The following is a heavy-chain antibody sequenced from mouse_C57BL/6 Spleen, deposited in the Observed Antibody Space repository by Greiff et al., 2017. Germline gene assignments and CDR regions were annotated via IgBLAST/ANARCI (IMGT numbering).Heavy chain of an antibody. J-gene: IGHJ2*01. D-gene: IGHD1-1*01. CDR1: GYTFTSYW. CDR2: IDPSDSET. Sequence: QVQLQQPGAELVRPGSSVKLSCKASGYTFTSYWMHWVKQRPIQGLEWIGNIDPSDSETHYNQKFKDKATLTIDKSSSTAYMQLSSLTSEDSAVYYCARSGPYYYDGYYFDCWGQGTTLPVSS. CDR3: ARSGPYYYDGYYFDC. V-gene: IGHV1-52*01.